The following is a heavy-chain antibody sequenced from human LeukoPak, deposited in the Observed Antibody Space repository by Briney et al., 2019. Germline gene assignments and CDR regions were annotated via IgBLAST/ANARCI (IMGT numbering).Heavy chain of an antibody. CDR3: ARVGKSWQQLVRGGWFDP. CDR2: SNHSGST. D-gene: IGHD6-13*01. Sequence: SETLSLPCAVYGGSFSGYYWSWIRQPPGKRLEWIGESNHSGSTNYNPSLKSRVTISVDTSKNQFSLKLSSVTAADTAVYYCARVGKSWQQLVRGGWFDPWGQGTLVTVSS. CDR1: GGSFSGYY. J-gene: IGHJ5*02. V-gene: IGHV4-34*01.